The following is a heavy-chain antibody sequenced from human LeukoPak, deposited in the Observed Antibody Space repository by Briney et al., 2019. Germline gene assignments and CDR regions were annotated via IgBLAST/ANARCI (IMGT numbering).Heavy chain of an antibody. CDR1: GGSFSGYY. D-gene: IGHD6-19*01. J-gene: IGHJ4*02. CDR3: ARSQWLVRKLDY. Sequence: PSETLSLTCAVYGGSFSGYYWSWIRQPPGNRLEWIGEINRSGSTNYNPSLKSRVTISVDTSKNQFSLKLSSVTAADTAVYYCARSQWLVRKLDYWGQGTLVTVSS. V-gene: IGHV4-34*01. CDR2: INRSGST.